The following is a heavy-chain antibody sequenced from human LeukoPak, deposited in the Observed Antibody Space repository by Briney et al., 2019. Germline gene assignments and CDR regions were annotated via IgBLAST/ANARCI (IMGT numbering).Heavy chain of an antibody. D-gene: IGHD6-19*01. V-gene: IGHV3-23*01. CDR1: GFIFSNYA. CDR2: ISGGGGGT. Sequence: PGGSLRLSCAASGFIFSNYAMSWVRQAPGKGPEWVSGISGGGGGTYYADSVKGRFTISRANSKNTLYLQMKSLRVDDTAVYYCAKDHSGLDYWGQGTLVTVSS. J-gene: IGHJ4*02. CDR3: AKDHSGLDY.